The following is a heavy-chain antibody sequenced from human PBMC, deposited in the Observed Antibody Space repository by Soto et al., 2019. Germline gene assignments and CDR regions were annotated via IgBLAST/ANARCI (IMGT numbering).Heavy chain of an antibody. CDR2: IYWDGES. Sequence: QITLKEAGPTLVKPTETLTLTCTFSGFSFTTTRMGVGWTRQPPGKALEWLAIIYWDGESRYNPLLRRRLTLTEDTSKNQVVLTMTNTDPTYSATYYCAHRDSTGTTTYFDSWGQGIPVTVAS. J-gene: IGHJ4*02. CDR1: GFSFTTTRMG. CDR3: AHRDSTGTTTYFDS. D-gene: IGHD1-1*01. V-gene: IGHV2-5*02.